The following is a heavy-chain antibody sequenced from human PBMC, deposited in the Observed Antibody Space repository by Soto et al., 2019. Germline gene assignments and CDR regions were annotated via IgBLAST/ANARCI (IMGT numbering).Heavy chain of an antibody. CDR1: GFTFSNYA. J-gene: IGHJ4*02. CDR2: ISISGGST. V-gene: IGHV3-23*01. Sequence: EVQLLESGGGFIQPGGSLRLSCAASGFTFSNYAMSWVRQAPGKGLEWVSSISISGGSTYYADSVKGRFTISRDNSKNTLYLQMNSLRAEDTALHYCAKHRGYSNYAFDYWGQGTLVTVSS. CDR3: AKHRGYSNYAFDY. D-gene: IGHD4-4*01.